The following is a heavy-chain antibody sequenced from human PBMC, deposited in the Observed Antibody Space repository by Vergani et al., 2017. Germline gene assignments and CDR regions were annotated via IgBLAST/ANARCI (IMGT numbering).Heavy chain of an antibody. Sequence: QVNLQESGPGLVKPSQTLSLTCAVSGDSITNGGFSWNWIRQPPGKGPEWIGYIFPSGNSDYNPSLKNRVSISLDKSKNQFSLWVNSVTAADTAVYFCARASXRALVGYYYYMDVWGKGKTVVVSS. V-gene: IGHV4-30-2*01. CDR1: GDSITNGGFS. CDR3: ARASXRALVGYYYYMDV. CDR2: IFPSGNS. J-gene: IGHJ6*03.